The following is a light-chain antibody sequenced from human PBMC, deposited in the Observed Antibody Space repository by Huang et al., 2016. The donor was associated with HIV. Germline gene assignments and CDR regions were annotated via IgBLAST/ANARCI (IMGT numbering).Light chain of an antibody. CDR3: MQGTHWPLT. CDR1: QSLLQSDGNTD. CDR2: KVS. Sequence: DVVMTQSPLSLPVTLGQPASISCRSSQSLLQSDGNTDLIWLRQRPGQSPRRLVYKVSNRDSGVPDRFSGSGSGSDFTLRISRVEPEDFGVYYCMQGTHWPLTFGGGTKVEIK. J-gene: IGKJ4*01. V-gene: IGKV2-30*02.